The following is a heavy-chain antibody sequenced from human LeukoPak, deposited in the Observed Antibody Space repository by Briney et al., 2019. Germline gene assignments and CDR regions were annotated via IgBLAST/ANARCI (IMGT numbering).Heavy chain of an antibody. J-gene: IGHJ4*02. CDR3: ARFYDDRPASVYDYVWGRLMVFDY. D-gene: IGHD3-16*01. V-gene: IGHV1-8*03. CDR2: MNPNSGNT. Sequence: ASVKVSCKASGYTFTSYDINWVRQATGQGLEWMGWMNPNSGNTGYAQKFQGRVTITRNTSISTAYMELSSLRSEDTAVYYCARFYDDRPASVYDYVWGRLMVFDYWGQGTLATVSS. CDR1: GYTFTSYD.